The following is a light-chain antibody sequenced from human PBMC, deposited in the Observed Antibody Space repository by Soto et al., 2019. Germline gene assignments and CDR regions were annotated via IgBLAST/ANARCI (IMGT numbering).Light chain of an antibody. V-gene: IGKV1-5*01. J-gene: IGKJ4*01. Sequence: DIQLIQSPATLSASVGDRITITCRASENIFKFLAWYQQRSGRAPNLLIYAASDLETGVPSRFSGRGSGTEFTITIDSLQPDASATYYSQPYSPQSITFGGGTKVDVK. CDR3: QPYSPQSIT. CDR1: ENIFKF. CDR2: AAS.